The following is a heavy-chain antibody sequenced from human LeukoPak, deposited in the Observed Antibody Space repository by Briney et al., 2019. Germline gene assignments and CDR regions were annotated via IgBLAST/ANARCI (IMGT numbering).Heavy chain of an antibody. V-gene: IGHV3-7*01. CDR3: ARDDSSSWYGNYGMDV. CDR2: IKQDGSEK. Sequence: GGSLRLSCAASGFTFSSYWMSWVRQAPGKGLEWVANIKQDGSEKYYVDSVKGRFTISRDNAKNSLYLQMDSLRAEDTAVYYCARDDSSSWYGNYGMDVWGQGTTVTVSS. CDR1: GFTFSSYW. J-gene: IGHJ6*02. D-gene: IGHD6-13*01.